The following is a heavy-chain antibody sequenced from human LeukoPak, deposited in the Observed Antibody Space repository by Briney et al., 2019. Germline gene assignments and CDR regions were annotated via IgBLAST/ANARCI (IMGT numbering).Heavy chain of an antibody. V-gene: IGHV1-2*02. CDR2: INPNSGGT. Sequence: ASVKVSCKASGYTFIGYYIHWVRQAPGQGLEWMGWINPNSGGTNYAQKFQGRVTMTRDTSISTAYMELNRLTSDDTAVYYCARGSKYDYWGQGALVTVSP. CDR3: ARGSKYDY. CDR1: GYTFIGYY. J-gene: IGHJ4*02.